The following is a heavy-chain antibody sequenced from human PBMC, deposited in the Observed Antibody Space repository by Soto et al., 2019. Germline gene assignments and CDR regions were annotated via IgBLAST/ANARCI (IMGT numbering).Heavy chain of an antibody. D-gene: IGHD6-6*01. J-gene: IGHJ6*02. V-gene: IGHV1-69*01. CDR1: GGTFSSYA. CDR3: ARGYYSSSSRYYYGMDV. CDR2: IIPIFGTA. Sequence: QVQLVQSGAEVKKPGSSVKVSCKASGGTFSSYAISWVRQAPGQGLEWMGGIIPIFGTANYAQKFQGRVTITADESTSTAYMELSSLRSEDTAVYYSARGYYSSSSRYYYGMDVWGQGTTVTVSS.